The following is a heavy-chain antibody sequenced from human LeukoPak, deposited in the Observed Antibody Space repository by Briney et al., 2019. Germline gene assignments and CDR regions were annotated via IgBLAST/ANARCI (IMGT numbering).Heavy chain of an antibody. V-gene: IGHV3-30-3*01. D-gene: IGHD1-26*01. CDR1: GFTFSSYA. Sequence: GGSLRLSCAASGFTFSSYAMHWVRQAPGKGLEWVAVISYDGSNKYYADSVKGRFTISRDNSKNTLYLQMNSLRAEDTAVYYCASGSKDSGSYWVFAYWGQGTLVTVSS. J-gene: IGHJ4*02. CDR2: ISYDGSNK. CDR3: ASGSKDSGSYWVFAY.